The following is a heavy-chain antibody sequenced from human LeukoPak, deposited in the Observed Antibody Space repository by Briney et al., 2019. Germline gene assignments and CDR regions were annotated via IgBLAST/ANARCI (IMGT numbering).Heavy chain of an antibody. V-gene: IGHV1-2*02. CDR3: AREDGGSLYMDV. CDR2: INPKRGGT. D-gene: IGHD4-23*01. J-gene: IGHJ6*03. Sequence: GASVKVSCKASGYTFTGYYIHCVRQAPGQGLEWMGWINPKRGGTNYAQKDQGRVSMTRDTSISTAYMELSMLRSDDTAVYYCAREDGGSLYMDVWGKGTTVTVSS. CDR1: GYTFTGYY.